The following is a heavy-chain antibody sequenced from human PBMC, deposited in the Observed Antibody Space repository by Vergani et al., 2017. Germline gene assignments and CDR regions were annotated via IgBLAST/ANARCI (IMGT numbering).Heavy chain of an antibody. CDR1: GFTFSSYW. CDR2: IKQDGSEK. CDR3: ARDSPNTAMVNGDY. D-gene: IGHD5-18*01. J-gene: IGHJ4*02. Sequence: EVQLVESGGGLVQPGGSLRLSCAASGFTFSSYWMSWVRQAPGKGLEWVANIKQDGSEKYYVDSVKGRFTISRDNAKNSLYLQMNSLRAEDTAVYYCARDSPNTAMVNGDYWGQGTLVTVSS. V-gene: IGHV3-7*01.